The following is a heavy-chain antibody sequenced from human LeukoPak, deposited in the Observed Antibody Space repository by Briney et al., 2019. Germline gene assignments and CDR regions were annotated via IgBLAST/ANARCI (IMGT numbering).Heavy chain of an antibody. CDR1: GFTFDDYA. V-gene: IGHV3-9*03. CDR3: APWGVVAALDY. Sequence: GGSLRLSCAASGFTFDDYAMHWVRQAPGKGLEWVSGISWNSGSIGYADSVKGRFTISRDNAKNSLYLQMNSLRAEDMALYYCAPWGVVAALDYWGQGTLVTVSS. D-gene: IGHD2-15*01. J-gene: IGHJ4*02. CDR2: ISWNSGSI.